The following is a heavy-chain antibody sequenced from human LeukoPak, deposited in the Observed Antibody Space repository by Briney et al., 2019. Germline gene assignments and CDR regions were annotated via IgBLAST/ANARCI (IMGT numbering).Heavy chain of an antibody. CDR1: GFTFSSYA. D-gene: IGHD3-9*01. Sequence: AGGSLRLSCAASGFTFSSYAMSWVRQAPGKGLEWVSAISGSGGSTYYADSVKGRFTISRDNSKNTLYLQMNSLRAEDTAVYYCAKGGSRHYDILTGYYRSYYFDYWGQGTLVTVSS. CDR2: ISGSGGST. CDR3: AKGGSRHYDILTGYYRSYYFDY. V-gene: IGHV3-23*01. J-gene: IGHJ4*02.